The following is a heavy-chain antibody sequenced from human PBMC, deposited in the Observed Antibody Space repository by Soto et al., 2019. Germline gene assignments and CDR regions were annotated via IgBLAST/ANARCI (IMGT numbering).Heavy chain of an antibody. D-gene: IGHD3-22*01. CDR1: GYTFSAYY. CDR3: PGGGTVAYDTSAYSDY. J-gene: IGHJ4*02. CDR2: INPKSGGT. Sequence: QVHLVQSGAEVKKPGASVKVSCKTSGYTFSAYYMHWVRQAPGQGLAWMGWINPKSGGTLYAQKFPSTVTMTRNRSPRTSQMELRPPRSARTALYTCPGGGTVAYDTSAYSDYWGQGTLVTVSS. V-gene: IGHV1-2*02.